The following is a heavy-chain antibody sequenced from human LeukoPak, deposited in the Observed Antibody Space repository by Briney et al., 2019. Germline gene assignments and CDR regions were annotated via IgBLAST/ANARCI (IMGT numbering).Heavy chain of an antibody. CDR2: IYPGDSDT. CDR1: GYSFTSYW. D-gene: IGHD3-10*01. Sequence: GESLKISCKGSGYSFTSYWIGWVRQMPGKGLEWMGIIYPGDSDTRYSPSFQGQVTISADKSISTAYLQWSSLKASDTAMYYCARPARITMVRGRPAYYYYGMDVWGQGTTVTVSS. V-gene: IGHV5-51*01. CDR3: ARPARITMVRGRPAYYYYGMDV. J-gene: IGHJ6*02.